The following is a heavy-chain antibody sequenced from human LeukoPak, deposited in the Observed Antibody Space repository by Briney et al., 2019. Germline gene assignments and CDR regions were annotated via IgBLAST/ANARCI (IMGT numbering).Heavy chain of an antibody. D-gene: IGHD3-16*01. V-gene: IGHV3-23*01. CDR1: GFTFSSYA. J-gene: IGHJ5*02. CDR2: ISGSGGST. Sequence: GGSLRLSCAASGFTFSSYAMSWVRQAPGKGLEWVSAISGSGGSTYYADSVKGRFTISRDSSKNTLYLQMNSLRAEDTAVYYCAKDSIRTSGGVMNWFDPWGQGTLVTVSS. CDR3: AKDSIRTSGGVMNWFDP.